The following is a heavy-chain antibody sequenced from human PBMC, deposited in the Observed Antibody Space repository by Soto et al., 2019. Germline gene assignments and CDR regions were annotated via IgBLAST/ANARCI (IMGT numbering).Heavy chain of an antibody. J-gene: IGHJ5*02. CDR3: ARDGGWLRLYSWFAP. Sequence: QVQLVESGGGVVQPGRSLRLSCAASGFTFSTYGMHWVRQAPGKGLEWVAVIWYDGSSKYYADSVKGRFTISRDNSKNTLYLQRNSLRVEDTAVYYGARDGGWLRLYSWFAPWGQGTLVTVSS. D-gene: IGHD5-12*01. CDR2: IWYDGSSK. CDR1: GFTFSTYG. V-gene: IGHV3-33*01.